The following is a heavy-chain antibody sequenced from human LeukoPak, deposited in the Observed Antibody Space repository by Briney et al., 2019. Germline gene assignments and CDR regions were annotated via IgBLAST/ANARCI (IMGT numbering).Heavy chain of an antibody. CDR2: VYYSGST. Sequence: SETLSLTCTVSGGSITSNLYYWGWIRQPPGKGLEWVGHVYYSGSTHYNPSLKSRVTMSVDTSKNQFALKVTSVIAADTAVYYCARGRAAARNVGHYYYPMDVWGQGTTVTVSS. CDR1: GGSITSNLYY. J-gene: IGHJ6*02. CDR3: ARGRAAARNVGHYYYPMDV. D-gene: IGHD6-13*01. V-gene: IGHV4-39*06.